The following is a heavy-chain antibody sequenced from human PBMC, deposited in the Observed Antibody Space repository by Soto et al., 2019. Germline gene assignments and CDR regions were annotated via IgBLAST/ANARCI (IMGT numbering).Heavy chain of an antibody. V-gene: IGHV4-59*08. D-gene: IGHD2-15*01. CDR2: IYYSGST. Sequence: PSETLSLTCTVSGGSISSYYWSWIRQPPGKGLEWIGYIYYSGSTNYNPSLKSRVTISVDTSKNQFSLKLSSVTAADTAVYYCARQPLGYCSGGSCYSLHYYYMDVWGKGTTVTVSS. J-gene: IGHJ6*03. CDR1: GGSISSYY. CDR3: ARQPLGYCSGGSCYSLHYYYMDV.